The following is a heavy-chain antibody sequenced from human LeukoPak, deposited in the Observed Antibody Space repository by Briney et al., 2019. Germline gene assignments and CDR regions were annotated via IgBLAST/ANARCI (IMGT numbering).Heavy chain of an antibody. V-gene: IGHV3-30*18. D-gene: IGHD3-9*01. CDR2: ISYDGSNK. CDR1: GFTFSSYG. Sequence: GGSLRLSGAVSGFTFSSYGMHWVRQAPGKGLEWVAVISYDGSNKYYADSVKGRFTISRDNSKNTLYLQMNSLRAEDTAVYYCAKDSDILTGGWFDPWGQGTLVTVSS. J-gene: IGHJ5*02. CDR3: AKDSDILTGGWFDP.